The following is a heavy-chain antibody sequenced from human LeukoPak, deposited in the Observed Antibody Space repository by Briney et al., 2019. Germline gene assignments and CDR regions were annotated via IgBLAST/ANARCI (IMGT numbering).Heavy chain of an antibody. Sequence: GGSLRLSCAASGFTFSSYSMNWVRQAPGKGLEWVSSISSGSTYIYYADSVKGRFTISRDNAKNSLYLQMNSLTAEDTSVYYCARGQYYYDSSGYTWGQGTLVTVSS. CDR3: ARGQYYYDSSGYT. CDR2: ISSGSTYI. CDR1: GFTFSSYS. J-gene: IGHJ5*02. D-gene: IGHD3-22*01. V-gene: IGHV3-21*01.